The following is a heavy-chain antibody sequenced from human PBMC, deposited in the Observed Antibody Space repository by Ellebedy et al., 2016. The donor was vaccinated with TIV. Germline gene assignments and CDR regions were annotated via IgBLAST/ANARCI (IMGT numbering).Heavy chain of an antibody. CDR2: INPSGGST. CDR1: GYTFTKYY. V-gene: IGHV1-46*01. Sequence: ASVKVSCKASGYTFTKYYMHWVRQAPGQGLEWMGMINPSGGSTIYAKKFQGRVTMTRDTSTSTLSMELSSLRSEDTAVYYCTCLQLGIADYFDYWGQGALVTVAS. D-gene: IGHD6-13*01. J-gene: IGHJ4*02. CDR3: TCLQLGIADYFDY.